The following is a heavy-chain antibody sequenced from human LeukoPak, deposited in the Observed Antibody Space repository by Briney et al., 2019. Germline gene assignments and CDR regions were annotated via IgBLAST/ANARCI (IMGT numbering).Heavy chain of an antibody. D-gene: IGHD2-2*01. Sequence: SETLSLTCTVSGGSISSYYWSWIRQPAGKGLEWIGRIYTSGSTYYNPSLKSRVTISVDTSKNQFSLKLSSVTAADTAVYYCARGPGYCSSTSCYEFDYWGQGTLVTVSS. CDR1: GGSISSYY. J-gene: IGHJ4*02. CDR2: IYTSGST. V-gene: IGHV4-4*07. CDR3: ARGPGYCSSTSCYEFDY.